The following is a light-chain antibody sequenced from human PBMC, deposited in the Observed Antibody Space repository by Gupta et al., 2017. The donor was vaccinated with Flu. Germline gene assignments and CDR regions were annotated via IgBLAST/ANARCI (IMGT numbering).Light chain of an antibody. V-gene: IGKV3-20*01. CDR3: QQYGSSLT. Sequence: EIVLTQSPGTLSLSPGERAALSCRASQSVSDLAWYQQKPGQAPSLLIYATSKRAAGIPDRFSGGGSGTDFTLTISRLEPEDFAVYFCQQYGSSLTFGGGTNAEIK. CDR1: QSVSD. CDR2: ATS. J-gene: IGKJ4*01.